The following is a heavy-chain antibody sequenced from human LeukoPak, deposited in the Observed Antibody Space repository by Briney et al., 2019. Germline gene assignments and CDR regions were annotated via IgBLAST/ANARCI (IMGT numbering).Heavy chain of an antibody. CDR3: AREYVSGWYDY. V-gene: IGHV3-30-3*01. Sequence: PGGSLRLSCATSGFTFNTYTLHWVRQAPGKGLEWVAVISHNLRNDYYADSVKGRFTISRDNSKNTLFLQMNSLRAEDTAVYYCAREYVSGWYDYWGQGTLVTVSS. CDR2: ISHNLRND. CDR1: GFTFNTYT. D-gene: IGHD6-19*01. J-gene: IGHJ4*02.